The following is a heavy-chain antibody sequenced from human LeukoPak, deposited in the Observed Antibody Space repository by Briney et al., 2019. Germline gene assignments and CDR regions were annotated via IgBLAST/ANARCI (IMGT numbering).Heavy chain of an antibody. J-gene: IGHJ4*02. Sequence: GESLKISCKGSGYSFSSYWIAWVRQMPGKGLEWMGIIYPGDSDTRYSPSFQGQVTISADKSISTAYLQWSSLKASDSAMYYCARILGCDSSSCYKFEYWGRGTLVTVSS. D-gene: IGHD2-2*02. CDR2: IYPGDSDT. V-gene: IGHV5-51*01. CDR3: ARILGCDSSSCYKFEY. CDR1: GYSFSSYW.